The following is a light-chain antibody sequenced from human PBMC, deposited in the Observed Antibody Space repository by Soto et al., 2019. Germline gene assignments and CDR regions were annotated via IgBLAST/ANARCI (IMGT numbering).Light chain of an antibody. CDR2: KAS. CDR1: QSISTW. V-gene: IGKV1-5*03. Sequence: DIQMTQSPSTLSASVGDRVTITCRASQSISTWLAWYQQRAGKAPKLLIYKASNLESGVPSRFSGSGSGTDFTLTISSLQPDDFATYYCQQYNNWPPMYTFGQGTKLEIK. CDR3: QQYNNWPPMYT. J-gene: IGKJ2*01.